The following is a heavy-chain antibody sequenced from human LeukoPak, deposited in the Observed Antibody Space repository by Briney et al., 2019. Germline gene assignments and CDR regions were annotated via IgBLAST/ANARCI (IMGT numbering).Heavy chain of an antibody. CDR3: ARSKDGSGFAAY. CDR1: GGSFSGYY. V-gene: IGHV4-34*01. Sequence: PSETLSLTCAVYGGSFSGYYWSWIRQPPGKGLEWIGEINHSGSTNYNPSLKSRVTISVDTSKNQFSLKLSSVIAADTAMYYCARSKDGSGFAAYWGQGTRVTVSS. D-gene: IGHD3-22*01. J-gene: IGHJ4*02. CDR2: INHSGST.